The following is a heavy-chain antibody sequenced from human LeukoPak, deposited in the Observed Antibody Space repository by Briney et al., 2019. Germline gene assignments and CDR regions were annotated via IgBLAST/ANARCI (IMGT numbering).Heavy chain of an antibody. Sequence: GSLRLSCAASGFTVSSNYMSWVRQAPGKGLEWVSAISGSGGSTYYADSVEGRFTISRDNSKNTLYLQMNSLRAEDTAVYYCAKQLTMVAKGYRDYWGQGTLVTVSS. V-gene: IGHV3-23*01. CDR3: AKQLTMVAKGYRDY. J-gene: IGHJ4*02. D-gene: IGHD4/OR15-4a*01. CDR1: GFTVSSNY. CDR2: ISGSGGST.